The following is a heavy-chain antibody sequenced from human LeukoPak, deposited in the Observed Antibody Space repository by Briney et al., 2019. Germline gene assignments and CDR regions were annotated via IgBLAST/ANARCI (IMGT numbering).Heavy chain of an antibody. V-gene: IGHV4-34*01. Sequence: PGGSLRLSCAASGFTFSSYEMNWVRQAPGKGLEWIGEINHSGSTNYNPSLKSRVTISVDTSKNQFSLKLSSVTAADTAVYYCARGIDYWGQGTLVTVSS. CDR3: ARGIDY. J-gene: IGHJ4*02. CDR1: GFTFSSYE. CDR2: INHSGST.